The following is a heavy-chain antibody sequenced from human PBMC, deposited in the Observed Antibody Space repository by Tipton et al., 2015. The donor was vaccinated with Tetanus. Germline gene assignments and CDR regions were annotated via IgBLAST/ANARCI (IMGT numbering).Heavy chain of an antibody. CDR2: LSDDGRHG. D-gene: IGHD2/OR15-2a*01. J-gene: IGHJ4*02. V-gene: IGHV3-30*04. CDR3: VRGARGWVTYYHFDL. Sequence: SLRLSCAASGFTFSSYTMSWVRQTPGRGLEWLAMLSDDGRHGSSAESVKGRFTISRDNSMSTLYLQMENLRAEDTAVYYCVRGARGWVTYYHFDLLGQGTQVAVSS. CDR1: GFTFSSYT.